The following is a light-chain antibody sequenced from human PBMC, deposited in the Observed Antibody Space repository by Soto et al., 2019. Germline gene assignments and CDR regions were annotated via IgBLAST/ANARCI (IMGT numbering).Light chain of an antibody. J-gene: IGLJ2*01. CDR3: QSYDSSNPVV. Sequence: FMLTQPPSVSESPGKTVTISCTGSSGSIASNYVQWYQQRPGSAPTTVIYEDNRRPSGVPDRFSGSIDSSSNSASLTISGLKTEDEADYYCQSYDSSNPVVFGGGTKLTVL. CDR2: EDN. V-gene: IGLV6-57*02. CDR1: SGSIASNY.